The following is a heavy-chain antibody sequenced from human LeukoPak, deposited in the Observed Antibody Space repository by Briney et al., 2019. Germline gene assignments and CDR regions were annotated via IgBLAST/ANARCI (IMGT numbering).Heavy chain of an antibody. V-gene: IGHV1-69*13. CDR3: ARHSGSWRTKDYYYYMDV. Sequence: ASVKVSCKASGGTFSSYAISWVRQAPGQGLEWMGGIIPIFGTANYAQKFQGRVTITADESTSTAYMELSSLRSEDTAVHYCARHSGSWRTKDYYYYMDVWGKGTTVTISS. J-gene: IGHJ6*03. CDR2: IIPIFGTA. D-gene: IGHD1-1*01. CDR1: GGTFSSYA.